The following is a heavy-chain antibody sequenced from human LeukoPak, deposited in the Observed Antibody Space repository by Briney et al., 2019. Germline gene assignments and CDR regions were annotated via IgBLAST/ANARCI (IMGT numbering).Heavy chain of an antibody. Sequence: PGGSLRLSCAASGFTFSSYAMSWVRQAPGKGLEWVSYISSSGSTIYYADSVKGRFTISRDNAKNSLYLQMNSLRAEDTAVYYCARDQKKYSSGWYGYWGQGTLVTVSS. V-gene: IGHV3-48*04. D-gene: IGHD6-19*01. CDR2: ISSSGSTI. J-gene: IGHJ4*02. CDR3: ARDQKKYSSGWYGY. CDR1: GFTFSSYA.